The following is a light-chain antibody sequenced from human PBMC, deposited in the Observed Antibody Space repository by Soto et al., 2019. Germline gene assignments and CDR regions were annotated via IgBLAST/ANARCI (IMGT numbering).Light chain of an antibody. CDR1: QSISNY. CDR2: DXS. J-gene: IGKJ1*01. V-gene: IGKV1-33*01. Sequence: MTQSPYSLSASLGDRVTITXRARQSISNYLNWYQQEPVXAPKXXXADXSNFERGCPSRLSGSGSGTDFTSTISSLQHEDTSKYYCQQSYRTTWTFGQGTKVDIK. CDR3: QQSYRTTWT.